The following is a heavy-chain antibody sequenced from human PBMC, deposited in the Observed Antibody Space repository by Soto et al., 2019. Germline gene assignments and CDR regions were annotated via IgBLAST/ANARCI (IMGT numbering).Heavy chain of an antibody. CDR1: GFTLSSYA. CDR3: ARVSFDCSGGSCYIFDY. CDR2: ISGSGGST. D-gene: IGHD2-15*01. J-gene: IGHJ4*02. V-gene: IGHV3-23*01. Sequence: PGRSLRLSCAASGFTLSSYAMSWVLQAPGKVLEWVSAISGSGGSTYYADSVKGRFTISRDNSKSTVYLQMNRLGVEETAIYYCARVSFDCSGGSCYIFDYWGQGTRVTVSS.